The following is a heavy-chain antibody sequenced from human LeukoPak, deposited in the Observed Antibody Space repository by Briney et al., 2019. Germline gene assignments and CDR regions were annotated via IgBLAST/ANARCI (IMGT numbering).Heavy chain of an antibody. CDR3: ARARGSVDYFDY. CDR1: GFTFSSYA. J-gene: IGHJ4*02. Sequence: GGSLRLSCAASGFTFSSYAMHWVRQAPGKGLEWVAVISYDGSNKYYADSVKGRFTISRDNSKNTLYPQMNSLRAEDTAVYYCARARGSVDYFDYWGQGTLVTVSS. CDR2: ISYDGSNK. V-gene: IGHV3-30-3*01. D-gene: IGHD2-21*01.